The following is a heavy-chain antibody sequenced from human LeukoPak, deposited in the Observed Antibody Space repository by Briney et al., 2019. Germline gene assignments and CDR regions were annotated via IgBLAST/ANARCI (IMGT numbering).Heavy chain of an antibody. D-gene: IGHD2-21*02. CDR3: ARESPACGEDCYFDY. CDR1: GLTFGSYA. V-gene: IGHV3-30-3*01. J-gene: IGHJ4*02. Sequence: GRSLRLPCAASGLTFGSYAMHWVRQAPGRGLEWVAGISYDGTNKYYADSVKGRFTISRDNSKNTLYLQMNSLRTDDTAVYYCARESPACGEDCYFDYWGQGTLVTVSS. CDR2: ISYDGTNK.